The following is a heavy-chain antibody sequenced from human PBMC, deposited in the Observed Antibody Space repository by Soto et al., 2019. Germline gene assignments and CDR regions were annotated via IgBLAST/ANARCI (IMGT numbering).Heavy chain of an antibody. Sequence: EVQLVESGGGLVQPGGSLRLSCAASGFTFSRYSMNWVRQAPGKGLEWVSYISSGRAAIYYADSVKGRFTISRDNAKNSLYLQMNSLRDEDTAVYCCARGSDAFDNCGQGTMITVSS. J-gene: IGHJ3*02. CDR1: GFTFSRYS. CDR2: ISSGRAAI. CDR3: ARGSDAFDN. V-gene: IGHV3-48*02.